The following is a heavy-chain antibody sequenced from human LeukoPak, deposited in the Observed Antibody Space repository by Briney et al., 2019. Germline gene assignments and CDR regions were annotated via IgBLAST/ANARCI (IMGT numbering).Heavy chain of an antibody. CDR2: ISSSSSYI. V-gene: IGHV3-21*01. CDR3: ARGGRFTMVRGVTNWFDP. D-gene: IGHD3-10*01. J-gene: IGHJ5*02. Sequence: PGGSLRLSCAASGFTFSSYSMNWVRQAPGKGLEWVSSISSSSSYIYYADSVKGRFTISRDNAKNSLYLQMNSLRAEDTAVYYCARGGRFTMVRGVTNWFDPWGQGTLVTVPS. CDR1: GFTFSSYS.